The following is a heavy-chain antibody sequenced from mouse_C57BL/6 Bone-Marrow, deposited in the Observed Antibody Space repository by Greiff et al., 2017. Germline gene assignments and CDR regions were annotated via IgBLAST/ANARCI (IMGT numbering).Heavy chain of an antibody. J-gene: IGHJ3*01. CDR2: IDPENGDT. V-gene: IGHV14-4*01. CDR1: GFNIKDDY. CDR3: TRIAY. Sequence: EVQLQQSGAELVRPGASVKLSCTASGFNIKDDYMHWVKQRPEQGLEWIGWIDPENGDTKYASKFQGKATITVDQSSNTAYLQLSSLTSEDTAVYYCTRIAYWGQGTLVTVSA.